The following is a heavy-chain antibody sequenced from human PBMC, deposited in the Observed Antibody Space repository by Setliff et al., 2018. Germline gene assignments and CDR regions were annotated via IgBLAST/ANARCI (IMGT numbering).Heavy chain of an antibody. J-gene: IGHJ3*02. Sequence: GASVKVSCKASGYTFTSHYMHWVRQAPGLGLEWMGTINPSSGRTSYAQKFQGRVTMTRDTSTSTVYMYMSSLRSEDTAVYYCARDVFPYHYEGAFDIWGQGTMVTVSS. D-gene: IGHD3-22*01. V-gene: IGHV1-46*01. CDR1: GYTFTSHY. CDR2: INPSSGRT. CDR3: ARDVFPYHYEGAFDI.